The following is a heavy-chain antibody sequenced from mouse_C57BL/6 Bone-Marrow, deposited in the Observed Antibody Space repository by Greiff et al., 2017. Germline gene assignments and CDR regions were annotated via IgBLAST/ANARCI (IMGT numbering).Heavy chain of an antibody. D-gene: IGHD2-3*01. CDR3: ARSDDVDGTGFDY. CDR1: GFNITAYY. V-gene: IGHV14-2*01. J-gene: IGHJ2*01. Sequence: EVKLMESGAELVKPGASVKLSCTASGFNITAYYMHWVKQRTEQGLEWIGRIDPEDGETKYAPKFQGKATITADTSSNTAYLLLSSLTSADTAVYYCARSDDVDGTGFDYWGQGTTLTVSS. CDR2: IDPEDGET.